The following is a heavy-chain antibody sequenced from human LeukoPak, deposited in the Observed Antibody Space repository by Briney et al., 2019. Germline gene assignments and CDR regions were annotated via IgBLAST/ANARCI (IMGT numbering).Heavy chain of an antibody. CDR3: ARHSDITVADS. Sequence: PGESLKISCKGSGYSFTSYWIAWVRQMPGKGLEWMGIIFPDDSDTRYSPSFQGLVIISADKSISTAYLQWNSLKASDTAMYYCARHSDITVADSWGQGTLVTVSS. CDR2: IFPDDSDT. CDR1: GYSFTSYW. V-gene: IGHV5-51*01. J-gene: IGHJ5*01. D-gene: IGHD6-19*01.